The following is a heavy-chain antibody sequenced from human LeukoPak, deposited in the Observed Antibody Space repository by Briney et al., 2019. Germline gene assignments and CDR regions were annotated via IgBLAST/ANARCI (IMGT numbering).Heavy chain of an antibody. D-gene: IGHD5-24*01. CDR3: ARATWPLTAVFDY. J-gene: IGHJ4*02. CDR2: IGTAGDT. Sequence: PGGSLRLSCAASGFTFSSYDMHWVRQATGKGLEWVSAIGTAGDTYYPGSVKGRFTISRDNAKNSLYLQMNSLRAEDTAVYYCARATWPLTAVFDYWGQGILVTVSS. CDR1: GFTFSSYD. V-gene: IGHV3-13*01.